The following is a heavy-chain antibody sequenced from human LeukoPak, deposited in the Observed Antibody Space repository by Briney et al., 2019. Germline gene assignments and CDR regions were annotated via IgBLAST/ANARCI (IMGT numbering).Heavy chain of an antibody. CDR2: IIPIFGTA. CDR3: AEGGYEGYYYYYIDV. D-gene: IGHD5-12*01. J-gene: IGHJ6*03. V-gene: IGHV1-69*01. CDR1: GGTFSSYA. Sequence: GSSVKVSCKASGGTFSSYAISWVRQAPGQGLEWMGGIIPIFGTANYAQKFQGRVTITADESTSTAYMELSSLRSEDTAVYYCAEGGYEGYYYYYIDVWGKGTTVTVSS.